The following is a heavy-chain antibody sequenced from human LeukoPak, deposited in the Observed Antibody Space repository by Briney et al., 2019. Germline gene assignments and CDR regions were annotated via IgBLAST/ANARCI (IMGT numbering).Heavy chain of an antibody. D-gene: IGHD6-19*01. V-gene: IGHV3-48*03. Sequence: GGSLRLSCAASGFTFSSYEMNWVRQAPGKGLEWDSYISSSGSTIYYADSVKGRFTISRDNAKNSLYLQMNSLRAEDTAVYYCARKGRLWAGTVRPFDYWGQGTLVTVSS. CDR2: ISSSGSTI. CDR3: ARKGRLWAGTVRPFDY. CDR1: GFTFSSYE. J-gene: IGHJ4*02.